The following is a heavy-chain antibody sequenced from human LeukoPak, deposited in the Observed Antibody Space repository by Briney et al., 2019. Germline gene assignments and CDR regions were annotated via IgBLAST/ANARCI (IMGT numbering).Heavy chain of an antibody. CDR2: IIPILGTA. V-gene: IGHV1-69*01. D-gene: IGHD3-22*01. CDR1: GGTFSSYA. Sequence: SVKVSCKASGGTFSSYAISWVRQAPGQGLEWMGGIIPILGTANYAQKFQGRVTITADESTSTAYMELSSLRSEDTAVYYCARRGYYDSSGSFDYWGQGTLVTVSS. CDR3: ARRGYYDSSGSFDY. J-gene: IGHJ4*02.